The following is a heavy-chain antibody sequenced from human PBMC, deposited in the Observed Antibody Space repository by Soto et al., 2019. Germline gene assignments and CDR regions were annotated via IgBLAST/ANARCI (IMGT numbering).Heavy chain of an antibody. Sequence: ASVKVSCKASGYTFTSYAMHWVRQAPGQRLEWMGWINAGNGNTKYSQKFQGRVTITRDTSASTAYMELSSLRSEDTAVYYCARVEGATRAYYYYYGMDVWGQGTTVTVSS. V-gene: IGHV1-3*01. CDR2: INAGNGNT. CDR1: GYTFTSYA. J-gene: IGHJ6*02. CDR3: ARVEGATRAYYYYYGMDV. D-gene: IGHD1-26*01.